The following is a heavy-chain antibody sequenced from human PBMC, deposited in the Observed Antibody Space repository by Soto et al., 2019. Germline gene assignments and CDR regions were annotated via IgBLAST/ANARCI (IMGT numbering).Heavy chain of an antibody. CDR3: ARERPDGARLDP. CDR2: IYYSGST. CDR1: GVSISSGDYY. Sequence: SETLSLTCTVSGVSISSGDYYLSWIRQPPGKGLEWIGYIYYSGSTHYNPSLKSRATISVDTSKNQFSLKLSSVTAADTAVYYCARERPDGARLDPWGQGTLVTVSS. V-gene: IGHV4-30-4*01. J-gene: IGHJ5*02. D-gene: IGHD6-6*01.